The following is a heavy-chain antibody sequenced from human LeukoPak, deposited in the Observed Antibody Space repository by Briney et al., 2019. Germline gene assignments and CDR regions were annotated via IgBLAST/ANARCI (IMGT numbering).Heavy chain of an antibody. J-gene: IGHJ4*02. Sequence: GGSLRLSCAASGFIFSDYNMNWVRQAPGKGLEWVSSISSSSSYIYYADSVRSRFTISRDNAKSSLYLQMNSLRAEDTAVFYCARDQYSSSSQPPFDYWGQGTLVTVSS. CDR3: ARDQYSSSSQPPFDY. CDR1: GFIFSDYN. D-gene: IGHD6-6*01. V-gene: IGHV3-21*01. CDR2: ISSSSSYI.